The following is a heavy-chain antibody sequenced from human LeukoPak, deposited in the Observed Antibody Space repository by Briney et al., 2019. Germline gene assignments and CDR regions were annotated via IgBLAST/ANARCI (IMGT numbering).Heavy chain of an antibody. CDR1: GGSISSYY. Sequence: SETLSLTCTVSGGSISSYYWSWIRQPPGKGLEWIGYIYYSGSTNYNPSLKSRVTISVDTSKNQFSLKLSSVTAADTAVYYCARETYYYDSSGTGWFDPRGQGTLVTVSS. V-gene: IGHV4-59*01. J-gene: IGHJ5*02. CDR3: ARETYYYDSSGTGWFDP. D-gene: IGHD3-22*01. CDR2: IYYSGST.